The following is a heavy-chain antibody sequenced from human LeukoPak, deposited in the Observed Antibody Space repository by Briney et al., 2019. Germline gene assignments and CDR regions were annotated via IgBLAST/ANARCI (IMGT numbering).Heavy chain of an antibody. CDR2: MNPNSGNT. CDR3: ARDYYGSGGYYYYYGMDV. CDR1: GYTFTSYD. Sequence: GASVKVSCKASGYTFTSYDINWVRQATGQGLEWMGWMNPNSGNTGYAQKFQGRVTMTRNTSISTAYMELSSVTAADTAVYYCARDYYGSGGYYYYYGMDVWGQGTTVTVSS. D-gene: IGHD3-10*01. V-gene: IGHV1-8*01. J-gene: IGHJ6*02.